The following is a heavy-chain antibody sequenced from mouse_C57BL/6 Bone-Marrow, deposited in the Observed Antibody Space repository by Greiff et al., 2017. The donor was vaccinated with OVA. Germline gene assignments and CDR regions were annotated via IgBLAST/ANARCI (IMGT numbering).Heavy chain of an antibody. CDR2: IYPRSGNT. CDR3: ARGGNWAYAMDY. J-gene: IGHJ4*01. D-gene: IGHD4-1*01. V-gene: IGHV1-81*01. CDR1: GYTFTSYG. Sequence: VKLQQSGAELARPGASVKLSCKASGYTFTSYGISWVKQRTGQGLEWIGEIYPRSGNTYYNEKFKGKATLTADKSSSTAYMELRSLTSEDSAVYFCARGGNWAYAMDYWGQGTSVTVSS.